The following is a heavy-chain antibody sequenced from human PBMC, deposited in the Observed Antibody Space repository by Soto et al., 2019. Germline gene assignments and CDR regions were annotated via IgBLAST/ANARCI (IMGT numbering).Heavy chain of an antibody. CDR1: GFTFSDFA. CDR3: TRDEVYGSGSYYGY. J-gene: IGHJ4*01. V-gene: IGHV3-33*08. D-gene: IGHD3-10*01. Sequence: GGSLRLSCAASGFTFSDFAMHWVRQAPGKGLEWVAVIWYDGSNEDYADSVKGRFTISRDNSKNTLYLQMNSLRAEDTAVYYCTRDEVYGSGSYYGYWGQGTLVTVSS. CDR2: IWYDGSNE.